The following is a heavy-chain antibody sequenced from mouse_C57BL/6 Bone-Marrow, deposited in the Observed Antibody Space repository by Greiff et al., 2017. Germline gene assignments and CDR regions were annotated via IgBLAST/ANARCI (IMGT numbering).Heavy chain of an antibody. Sequence: QLQQSGAELVRPGASVKLSCTASGFNIKDDYMHWVKQRPEQGLEWIGWIDPENGDTEYASKFQGKATITADTSSNTAYLQLSSLTSEDTAVYYCTPSSHAMDYWGQGTSVTVSS. CDR3: TPSSHAMDY. J-gene: IGHJ4*01. CDR2: IDPENGDT. CDR1: GFNIKDDY. D-gene: IGHD1-1*01. V-gene: IGHV14-4*01.